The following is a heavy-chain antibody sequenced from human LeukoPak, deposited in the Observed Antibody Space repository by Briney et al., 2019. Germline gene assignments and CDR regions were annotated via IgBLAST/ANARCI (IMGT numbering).Heavy chain of an antibody. CDR3: ARDPLRGVFDY. V-gene: IGHV1-46*01. CDR1: GYTFTSYY. CDR2: INPSGGST. J-gene: IGHJ4*02. Sequence: AASVKVSCKASGYTFTSYYMHWVRQAPGQGLEWMGIINPSGGSTSYAQKFQGRVTMSRDTSTSTVYMELSSLRSEDTAVHYCARDPLRGVFDYWGQGTLVTVSS. D-gene: IGHD3-10*01.